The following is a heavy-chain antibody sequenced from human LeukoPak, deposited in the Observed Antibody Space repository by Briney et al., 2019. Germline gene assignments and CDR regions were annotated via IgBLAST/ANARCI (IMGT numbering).Heavy chain of an antibody. CDR3: ARAKPPIVVVTAPGGWFDP. Sequence: PGGSLRLSCAASGFTFSSYAMHWVRQAPGKGLEWVAVISYDGSNKYYADSVKGRFTISRDNSKNTLYLQMNSLRAEDTAVYYCARAKPPIVVVTAPGGWFDPWGQGTLVTVSS. D-gene: IGHD2-21*02. CDR2: ISYDGSNK. CDR1: GFTFSSYA. J-gene: IGHJ5*02. V-gene: IGHV3-30-3*01.